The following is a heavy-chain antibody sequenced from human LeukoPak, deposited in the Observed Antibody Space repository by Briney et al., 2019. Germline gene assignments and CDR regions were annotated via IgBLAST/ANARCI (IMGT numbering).Heavy chain of an antibody. D-gene: IGHD6-6*01. Sequence: PGGSLRLSCAASGFTFSSYWMHWVRQAPGKGLVWVSRINRDGSFTIYADSVKGRFTVSRDNAKNTLYLQMNSLRAEDTAVYYCARDYDTSSSSAFDYWGQGTLVTVSS. V-gene: IGHV3-74*01. CDR2: INRDGSFT. CDR1: GFTFSSYW. J-gene: IGHJ4*02. CDR3: ARDYDTSSSSAFDY.